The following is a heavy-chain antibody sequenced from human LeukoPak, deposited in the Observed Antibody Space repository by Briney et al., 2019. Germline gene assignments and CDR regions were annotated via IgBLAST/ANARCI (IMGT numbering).Heavy chain of an antibody. CDR1: GGSFSGYY. CDR3: ATRYGYGRGYFDY. J-gene: IGHJ4*02. CDR2: INHSGST. Sequence: SETLSLTCAVYGGSFSGYYWSWIRQPPGEGLEWIGEINHSGSTNYNPSLKSRVTISVDTSKNQFSLKLSSVTAADTAVYYCATRYGYGRGYFDYWGQGTLVTVSS. D-gene: IGHD5-18*01. V-gene: IGHV4-34*01.